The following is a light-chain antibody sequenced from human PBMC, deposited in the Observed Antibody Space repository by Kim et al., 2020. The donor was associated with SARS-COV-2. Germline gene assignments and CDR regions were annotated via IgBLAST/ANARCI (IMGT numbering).Light chain of an antibody. J-gene: IGLJ3*02. CDR3: ATWDDSVNGWV. CDR1: SSNIGSNY. Sequence: QSVLTQSHSASGTPGQRVTISCSGNSSNIGSNYVYWYQQFPGTAPKLLMYRNNQRPSEVPDRFSGSKSGTSASLAISGLRSEDEADFYCATWDDSVNGWVFGGGTQLTVL. CDR2: RNN. V-gene: IGLV1-47*01.